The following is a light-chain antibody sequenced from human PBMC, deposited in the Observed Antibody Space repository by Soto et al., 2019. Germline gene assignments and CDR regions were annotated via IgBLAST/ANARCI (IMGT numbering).Light chain of an antibody. V-gene: IGKV1-5*01. CDR1: QSIRHY. CDR3: QHHNSYSQT. CDR2: GAS. J-gene: IGKJ1*01. Sequence: DIQMTQSPPTLSASVGDRVTITCRASQSIRHYLAWYQQMPGKAPKLQIYGASTLQSGVPSRFSGSGSGTEFTLTISSLQPDDFGAYFCQHHNSYSQTFGQGTKV.